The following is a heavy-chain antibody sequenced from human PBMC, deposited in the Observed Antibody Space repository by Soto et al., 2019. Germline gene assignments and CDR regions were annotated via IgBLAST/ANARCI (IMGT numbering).Heavy chain of an antibody. CDR3: AWSMFRGDIKGQCLS. Sequence: QVQLQESGPGLVKPSGTLSLTCAVSGGSISSSNWWSWVRPPPGKGLGWIGEIYHSGSTNYNPSLKSRVTISVDKSKNQFYLKLSSVTAADTAVYYGAWSMFRGDIKGQCLSWGQGTLVTVSS. CDR2: IYHSGST. J-gene: IGHJ4*02. V-gene: IGHV4-4*02. CDR1: GGSISSSNW. D-gene: IGHD3-10*01.